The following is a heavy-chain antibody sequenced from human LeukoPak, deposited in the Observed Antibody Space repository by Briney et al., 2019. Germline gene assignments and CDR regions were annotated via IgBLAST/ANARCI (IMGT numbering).Heavy chain of an antibody. V-gene: IGHV3-23*01. CDR2: INGGGDIM. D-gene: IGHD3-10*01. CDR3: AMRDRGYGLDI. J-gene: IGHJ3*02. Sequence: GGSLRLSCAASGFSLRAYDLIWVRQAPGKGLDWVSIINGGGDIMMYEDSVKGRFTISRDNSKNTFYLQMNSLRVEDTAVYYCAMRDRGYGLDIWGQWTMVTVSS. CDR1: GFSLRAYD.